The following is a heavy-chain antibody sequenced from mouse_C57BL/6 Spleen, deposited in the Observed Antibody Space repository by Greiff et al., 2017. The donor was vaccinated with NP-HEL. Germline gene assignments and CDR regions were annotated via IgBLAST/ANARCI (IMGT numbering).Heavy chain of an antibody. J-gene: IGHJ3*01. Sequence: QVQLQQPGAELVRPGSSVMLSCKASGYTFTSYWMDWVKQRPGQGLEWIGNIYPSDSETHYNQKFKDKATLTVDKSSSTAYMQLSSLTSEDSAVYYCARGANWDPFAYWGQGTLVTVSA. CDR3: ARGANWDPFAY. CDR1: GYTFTSYW. V-gene: IGHV1-61*01. D-gene: IGHD4-1*01. CDR2: IYPSDSET.